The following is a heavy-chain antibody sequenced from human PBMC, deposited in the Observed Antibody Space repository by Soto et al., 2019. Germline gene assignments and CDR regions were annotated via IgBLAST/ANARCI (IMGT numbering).Heavy chain of an antibody. D-gene: IGHD6-13*01. Sequence: SEILSLTCTVSGGSISSYYWSWIRQPPGKGLEWIGYIYYSGSPNYNPSLKSRVTISVDTSKNQFSLKLSSVTAADTAVYYCARGGAAALSTWFDPWGQGTLVTVSS. CDR1: GGSISSYY. V-gene: IGHV4-59*01. J-gene: IGHJ5*02. CDR2: IYYSGSP. CDR3: ARGGAAALSTWFDP.